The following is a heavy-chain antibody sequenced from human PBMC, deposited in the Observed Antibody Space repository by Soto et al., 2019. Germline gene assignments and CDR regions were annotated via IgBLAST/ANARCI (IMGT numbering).Heavy chain of an antibody. CDR1: GYSVTSYW. J-gene: IGHJ4*02. Sequence: GESLKISCKGSGYSVTSYWIGWVRQMPGKGLEWMGIIYPGDSDTRYSPSFQGQVTISADKSITTAYLQWSSLKASDTAIYCCARGIAPYYFDYWGQGALVTVSS. CDR2: IYPGDSDT. D-gene: IGHD6-13*01. V-gene: IGHV5-51*01. CDR3: ARGIAPYYFDY.